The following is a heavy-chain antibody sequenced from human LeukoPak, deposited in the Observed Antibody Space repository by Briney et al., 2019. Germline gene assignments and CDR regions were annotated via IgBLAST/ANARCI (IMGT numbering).Heavy chain of an antibody. V-gene: IGHV4-61*02. D-gene: IGHD3-3*01. J-gene: IGHJ6*03. CDR1: GGSISSGSYY. CDR2: IYTSGST. Sequence: SQTLSLTCTVSGGSISSGSYYWSWLRQPAGKGLEWIGRIYTSGSTNYNPSLKSRVTISVDTSKNQFSLKLSSVTAADTAVYYCARIDFHNYYYYYMDVWGKGTTVTVSS. CDR3: ARIDFHNYYYYYMDV.